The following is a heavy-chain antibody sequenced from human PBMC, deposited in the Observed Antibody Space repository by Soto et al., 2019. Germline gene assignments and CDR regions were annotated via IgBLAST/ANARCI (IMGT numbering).Heavy chain of an antibody. CDR2: ISAQNGNT. V-gene: IGHV1-18*01. CDR3: ARDCPVPPATPNNWLDP. Sequence: QVQLVQSGAEVKRPGDSVKVSCKASGYTFANYGMSWVRQAHGQGLEWMGWISAQNGNTKYAQKFQGRVSMTADTSTSTGYMELRSLTSDDAAVYFCARDCPVPPATPNNWLDPWGQGTLVTVSP. J-gene: IGHJ5*02. CDR1: GYTFANYG. D-gene: IGHD2-2*02.